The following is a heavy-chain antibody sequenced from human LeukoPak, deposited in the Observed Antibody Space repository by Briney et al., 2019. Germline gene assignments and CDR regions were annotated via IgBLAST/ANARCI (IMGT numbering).Heavy chain of an antibody. CDR3: ARHNYDYVWGSPHYYYMDV. Sequence: SETLSLTCTVSGGSISSSSYYWGWIRQLPGKGLEWIGSIYYSGSTYYNPSLKSRVTISVDTSKNQFSLKLSSVTAADTAVYYCARHNYDYVWGSPHYYYMDVWGKGTTVTISS. J-gene: IGHJ6*03. CDR2: IYYSGST. V-gene: IGHV4-39*01. CDR1: GGSISSSSYY. D-gene: IGHD3-16*01.